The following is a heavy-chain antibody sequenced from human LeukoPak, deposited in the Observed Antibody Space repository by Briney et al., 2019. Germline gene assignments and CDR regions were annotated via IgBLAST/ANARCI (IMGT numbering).Heavy chain of an antibody. CDR1: GFTFRNYG. J-gene: IGHJ4*02. CDR2: IRTDGGEK. Sequence: PGTSLRLSCAASGFTFRNYGMNWVRQAPGKGLEGVASIRTDGGEKYHADSVQGRFSISRDNSKNTLYLQMDSLRAEDTALYYCARIGYSTSWANFDYWGQGTLVTVSS. V-gene: IGHV3-33*01. D-gene: IGHD6-13*01. CDR3: ARIGYSTSWANFDY.